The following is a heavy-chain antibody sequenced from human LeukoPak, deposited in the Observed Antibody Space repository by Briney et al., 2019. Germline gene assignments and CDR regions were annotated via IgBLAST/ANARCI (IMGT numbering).Heavy chain of an antibody. CDR3: ARTTPYDSSGYDDLDY. J-gene: IGHJ4*02. D-gene: IGHD3-22*01. V-gene: IGHV1-69*13. CDR2: ITPLFGTA. CDR1: GGTFSKYT. Sequence: GASVKVSCKASGGTFSKYTISWVRQRPGQGLEWMGGITPLFGTANYAQKSQGRVTITADESASTAYMELSSLRSEDTAVYYCARTTPYDSSGYDDLDYWGQGTLVTVSS.